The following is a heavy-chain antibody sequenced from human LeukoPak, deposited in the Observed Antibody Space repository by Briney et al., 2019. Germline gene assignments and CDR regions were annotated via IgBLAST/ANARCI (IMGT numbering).Heavy chain of an antibody. J-gene: IGHJ6*02. CDR3: ARMEHCSSTRRYGMDV. CDR1: GYTFTSYY. V-gene: IGHV1-46*01. Sequence: ASVKVSCKASGYTFTSYYMHWVRQAPGQGLEWMGIINPSGGSTSYAQKFQGRVTMTRDTSTSTVYMELSSLRSEDTAVYYCARMEHCSSTRRYGMDVWGQGTRVTVSS. D-gene: IGHD2-2*01. CDR2: INPSGGST.